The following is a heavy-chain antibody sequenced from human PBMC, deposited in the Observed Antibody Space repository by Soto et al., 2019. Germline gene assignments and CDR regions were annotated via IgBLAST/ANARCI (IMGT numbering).Heavy chain of an antibody. V-gene: IGHV3-74*01. Sequence: PGGSPRRSCAASGFTVTSYLIDRGRQAPGKGLVWVSRSRPAGSSTSYADFVRGRFTISTDTAQNPLYLQMNSLRAEDTAVYYCARDFPLSGYRFSGSYYYNYWGQGTQVTVSS. D-gene: IGHD1-26*01. CDR1: GFTVTSYL. CDR2: SRPAGSST. CDR3: ARDFPLSGYRFSGSYYYNY. J-gene: IGHJ4*02.